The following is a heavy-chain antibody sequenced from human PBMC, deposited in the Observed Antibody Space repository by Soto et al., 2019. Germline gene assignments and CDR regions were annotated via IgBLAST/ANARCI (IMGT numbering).Heavy chain of an antibody. CDR3: ARDPARRRAFDI. J-gene: IGHJ3*02. CDR1: GGSISSSNW. CDR2: IYHSGST. Sequence: SETLSLTCAVSGGSISSSNWWSWVRQPPGKGLEWIGEIYHSGSTNYNPSLKSRVTISVDKSKNQFSLKLSSVTTADTAVYYCARDPARRRAFDIWGQGTMVTVSS. V-gene: IGHV4-4*02.